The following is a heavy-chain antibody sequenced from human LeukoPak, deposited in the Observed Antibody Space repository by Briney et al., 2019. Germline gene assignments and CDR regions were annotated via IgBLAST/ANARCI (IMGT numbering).Heavy chain of an antibody. J-gene: IGHJ4*02. CDR1: GYSFTSYW. V-gene: IGHV5-51*01. D-gene: IGHD3-22*01. Sequence: GESLKISCKGCGYSFTSYWIGWVRQMPGKGLEWMGIIYPGDSDTRYSPSFQGQVTISADKSISTAYLQWSSLKASDTAMYYCARQEASFYDSSGYYYYDYWGQGTLVTVSS. CDR2: IYPGDSDT. CDR3: ARQEASFYDSSGYYYYDY.